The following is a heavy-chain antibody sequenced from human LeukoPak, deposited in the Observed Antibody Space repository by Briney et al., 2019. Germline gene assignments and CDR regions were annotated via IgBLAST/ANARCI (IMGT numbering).Heavy chain of an antibody. D-gene: IGHD5-18*01. J-gene: IGHJ6*03. Sequence: GGSLRLSCAASGFTFSSYAMHWVRQAPGKGLEWVAVISYDGSNKYYADSVKGRFTISRDNSKNTLYLQMNSLRTEDTALYYCAKLQGYTAMVYCYMDVWGKGTTVTVSS. CDR3: AKLQGYTAMVYCYMDV. V-gene: IGHV3-30-3*01. CDR2: ISYDGSNK. CDR1: GFTFSSYA.